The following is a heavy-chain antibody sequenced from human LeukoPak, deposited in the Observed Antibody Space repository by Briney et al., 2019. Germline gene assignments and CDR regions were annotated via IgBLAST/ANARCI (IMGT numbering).Heavy chain of an antibody. Sequence: SETLSLTCTVSGGSISSSSYYWSWIRQPPGKGLEWIGYIYTSGSTNYNPSLKSRVTISVDTSKNQFSLKLSSVTAADTAVYYCARRRGSSTSAYPPYNWFDPWGQGTLVTVSS. CDR3: ARRRGSSTSAYPPYNWFDP. V-gene: IGHV4-61*05. D-gene: IGHD2-2*01. J-gene: IGHJ5*02. CDR1: GGSISSSSYY. CDR2: IYTSGST.